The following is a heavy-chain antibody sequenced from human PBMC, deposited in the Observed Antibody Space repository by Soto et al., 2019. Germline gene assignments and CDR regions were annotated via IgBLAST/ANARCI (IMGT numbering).Heavy chain of an antibody. CDR3: TTGGGSQAPTRPDY. D-gene: IGHD5-12*01. CDR2: IKSKSYGETT. V-gene: IGHV3-15*01. J-gene: IGHJ4*02. CDR1: GFIFTDVW. Sequence: DVNLVESGGDLVKPGGSLRLSCAGSGFIFTDVWMSWVRQAPGKGLEWVGRIKSKSYGETTNYSAPVKARFTISRDDSKNTVYLQMNRLRTEDTAMYYCTTGGGSQAPTRPDYWGQGTLVIVSS.